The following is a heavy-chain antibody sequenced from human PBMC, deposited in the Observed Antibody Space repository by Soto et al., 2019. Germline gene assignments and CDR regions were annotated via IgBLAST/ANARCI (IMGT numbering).Heavy chain of an antibody. CDR1: GYTFTSYY. D-gene: IGHD6-13*01. CDR3: ARDGAAAGLSSVFTWNRYYYYGMDV. J-gene: IGHJ6*02. V-gene: IGHV1-46*01. Sequence: ASVKVSCKASGYTFTSYYMHWVRQAPGQGLEWMGIINPSGGSTSYAQKFQGRVTMTRDTSTSTVYMELSSLRSEDTAVYYCARDGAAAGLSSVFTWNRYYYYGMDVWGQGTKVTVSS. CDR2: INPSGGST.